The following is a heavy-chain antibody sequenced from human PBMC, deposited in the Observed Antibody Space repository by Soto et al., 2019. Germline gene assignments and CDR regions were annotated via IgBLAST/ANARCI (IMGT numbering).Heavy chain of an antibody. J-gene: IGHJ6*02. D-gene: IGHD3-22*01. V-gene: IGHV4-39*01. CDR3: ARRLYYDSSGFEGGGMDV. CDR1: GGSISSSSYY. Sequence: SETLSLTCTDSGGSISSSSYYWDWIRQPPGKGLEWIGSIYYSGSTYYNPSLKSRVTISVDTSKNQFSLKLSSVTAADTAVYYCARRLYYDSSGFEGGGMDVWGQGTTVTVSS. CDR2: IYYSGST.